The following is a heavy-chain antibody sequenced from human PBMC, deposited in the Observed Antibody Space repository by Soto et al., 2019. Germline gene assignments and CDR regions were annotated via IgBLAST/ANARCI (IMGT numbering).Heavy chain of an antibody. Sequence: GGSLRLSCAASGVTFSTYWMHWVRQAPGKGLVWVSRINSDESSTSYADSVKGRFTISRDNAKNTLYLQMNSLRAEDTAVYYCARAYCSGDSCPNGLGYWGQGTLVSVSS. V-gene: IGHV3-74*01. J-gene: IGHJ4*02. CDR3: ARAYCSGDSCPNGLGY. CDR2: INSDESST. D-gene: IGHD2-15*01. CDR1: GVTFSTYW.